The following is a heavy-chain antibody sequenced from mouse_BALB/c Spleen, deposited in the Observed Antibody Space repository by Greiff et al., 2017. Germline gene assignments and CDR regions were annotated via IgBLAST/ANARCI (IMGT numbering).Heavy chain of an antibody. Sequence: EVQVVESGGDLVKPGGSLKLSCAASGFTFSSYGMSWVRQTPDKRLEWVATISSGGSYTYYPDSVKGRFTISRDNAKNTLYLQMSSLKSEDTAMYYCARREEVGFDYWGQGTTLTVSS. V-gene: IGHV5-6*01. CDR1: GFTFSSYG. CDR2: ISSGGSYT. CDR3: ARREEVGFDY. J-gene: IGHJ2*01. D-gene: IGHD1-3*01.